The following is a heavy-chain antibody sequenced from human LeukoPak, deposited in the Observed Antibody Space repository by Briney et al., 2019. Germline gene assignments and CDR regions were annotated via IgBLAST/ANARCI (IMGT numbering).Heavy chain of an antibody. V-gene: IGHV5-51*01. CDR1: GYSFTSYW. CDR3: ARHLASPEGGVDY. CDR2: I. J-gene: IGHJ4*02. Sequence: GESLQISCQGSGYSFTSYWIGWVRQMPGKGLEWMGIIYSPSFQGQVTISADKSISTAYLQWSSLKASDTAMYYCARHLASPEGGVDYWGQGTLVTVSS. D-gene: IGHD3-16*01.